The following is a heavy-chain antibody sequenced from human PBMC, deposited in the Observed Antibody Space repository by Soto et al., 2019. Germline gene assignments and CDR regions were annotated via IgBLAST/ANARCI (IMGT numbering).Heavy chain of an antibody. V-gene: IGHV4-34*01. D-gene: IGHD4-17*01. CDR2: INHSGRS. J-gene: IGHJ4*02. CDR1: VWSFIVCY. CDR3: ARSGDDYGSYIDY. Sequence: SDTLSLTCSFYVWSFIVCYLSWVRQPPGKGLEWIVEINHSGRSNYNPSLKSRVTISVDTSKNQVSLKVTSVTAEDTAMYHCARSGDDYGSYIDYWGQGKLVTVSS.